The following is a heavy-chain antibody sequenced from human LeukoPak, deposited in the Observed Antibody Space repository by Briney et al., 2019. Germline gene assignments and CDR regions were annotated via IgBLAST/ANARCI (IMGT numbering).Heavy chain of an antibody. J-gene: IGHJ6*02. Sequence: SETLSLTCAVYGGSFSGYYWSWIRQPPGKGLEWIGEINHSGSTNYNPSLKGRVTISVDTSKNQFSLKLSSVTAADTAVYYCARDRAVAYYDSSGYLGMDVWGQGTTVTVSS. CDR1: GGSFSGYY. D-gene: IGHD3-22*01. V-gene: IGHV4-34*01. CDR3: ARDRAVAYYDSSGYLGMDV. CDR2: INHSGST.